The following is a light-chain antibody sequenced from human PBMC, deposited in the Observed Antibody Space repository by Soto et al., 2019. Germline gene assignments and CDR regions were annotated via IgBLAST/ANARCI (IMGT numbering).Light chain of an antibody. CDR3: CSYTDFATRV. CDR2: EVT. J-gene: IGLJ1*01. V-gene: IGLV2-14*01. CDR1: SSDVGGYNY. Sequence: QSALTQPASVSGSPGQSITFSCTGTSSDVGGYNYVSWYQQHPGKAPKVIIYEVTSRPSGVSHRFSGSKSGNTASLTISGLQAEDEADYYCCSYTDFATRVFGTGTKVTVL.